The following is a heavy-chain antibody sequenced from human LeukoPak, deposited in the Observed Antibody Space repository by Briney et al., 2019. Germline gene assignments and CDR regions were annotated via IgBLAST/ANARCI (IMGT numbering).Heavy chain of an antibody. D-gene: IGHD1-7*01. CDR1: GFTVSSNY. CDR2: IYSGGST. Sequence: PGGSLRLSCAASGFTVSSNYMSWVRQAPGKGLEWVSVIYSGGSTYYADSVKGRFTISRDNSKNTLYLQMNSLRAEDTAVYYCARLIITGTTEWFDPWGQGILVTVSS. J-gene: IGHJ5*02. V-gene: IGHV3-66*02. CDR3: ARLIITGTTEWFDP.